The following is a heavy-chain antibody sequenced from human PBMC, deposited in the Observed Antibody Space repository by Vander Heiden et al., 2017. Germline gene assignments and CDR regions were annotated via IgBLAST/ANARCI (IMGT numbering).Heavy chain of an antibody. CDR2: INPNSGGT. CDR1: GYTFTGYD. V-gene: IGHV1-2*02. Sequence: QVQLVQSGAEVKKPGASVKVSCKASGYTFTGYDMHGVRQAPGQGLEWMGWINPNSGGTNYAQKFQGRVTMTRDTSISTAYMELSRLRSDDTAVYYCAIIPPPRIADRLYYYYGMDVWCQGTTVTDSS. CDR3: AIIPPPRIADRLYYYYGMDV. D-gene: IGHD6-13*01. J-gene: IGHJ6*02.